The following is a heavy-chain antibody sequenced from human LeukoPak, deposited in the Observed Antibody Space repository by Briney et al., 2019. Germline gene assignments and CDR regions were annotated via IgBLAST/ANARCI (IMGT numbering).Heavy chain of an antibody. J-gene: IGHJ4*02. Sequence: GGSLRLSCTVSGFTVSSNSMSWVRQAPGKGLEWVSFIYSGGNTHNSDSVKGRFTISRDNSKNTLYLQMNSLRAEDTAVYYCARVSIAAAGTGFDYWGQGTLVTVSS. D-gene: IGHD6-13*01. V-gene: IGHV3-53*01. CDR1: GFTVSSNS. CDR2: IYSGGNT. CDR3: ARVSIAAAGTGFDY.